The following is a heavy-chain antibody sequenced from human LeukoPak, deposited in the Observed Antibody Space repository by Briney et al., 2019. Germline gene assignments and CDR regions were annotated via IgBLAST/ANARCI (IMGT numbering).Heavy chain of an antibody. J-gene: IGHJ4*02. CDR2: IYYSGST. Sequence: PSETLSLTCTVSGGSISSSSYYWGWIRQPPGKGLEWIGSIYYSGSTYYNPSLKSRVTISVDTSKNQFSPKLSSVTAADTAVYYCAGIDYYDSSGIENYWGQGTPVTVSS. V-gene: IGHV4-39*01. D-gene: IGHD3-22*01. CDR1: GGSISSSSYY. CDR3: AGIDYYDSSGIENY.